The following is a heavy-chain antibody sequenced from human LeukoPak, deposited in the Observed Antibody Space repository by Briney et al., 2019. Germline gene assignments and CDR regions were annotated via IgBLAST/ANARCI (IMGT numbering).Heavy chain of an antibody. D-gene: IGHD1-1*01. CDR1: GFTFSSYA. Sequence: GGSLRLSCAASGFTFSSYAMSWVRQAPGKGLEWVSAISGSGGSTYYADSVKGRFTISRDNAKNSLYLQMNSLRAEDPALYYCVKDIGTTGTAPAFDIWGQGTMVTVSS. CDR2: ISGSGGST. V-gene: IGHV3-23*01. CDR3: VKDIGTTGTAPAFDI. J-gene: IGHJ3*02.